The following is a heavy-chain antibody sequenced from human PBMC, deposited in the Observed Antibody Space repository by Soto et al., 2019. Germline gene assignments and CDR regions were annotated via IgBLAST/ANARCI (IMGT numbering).Heavy chain of an antibody. V-gene: IGHV4-4*02. CDR3: ARSRGYYDSSGYSYY. Sequence: SETLSLTCAVSGGSSISSNWWSFVRQPPGRGLEWIGEISHGGSTNYNPSLKSRVTISVDKSKNQFSLKLSSVTAADTAVDYGARSRGYYDSSGYSYYWGQGTLVTV. CDR1: GGSSISSNW. D-gene: IGHD3-22*01. CDR2: ISHGGST. J-gene: IGHJ4*02.